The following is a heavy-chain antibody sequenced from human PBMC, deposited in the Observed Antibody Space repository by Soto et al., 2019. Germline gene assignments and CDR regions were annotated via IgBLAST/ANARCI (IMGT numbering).Heavy chain of an antibody. D-gene: IGHD2-15*01. CDR2: ISSSSSTI. J-gene: IGHJ4*02. Sequence: EVQLVESGGGLVQPGGSLRLSCAASGFTFSSYSMNWVRQAPGKGLEWVSYISSSSSTIYYADSVEGRFTISRDNAKNSLYLQMNSLRAEDTAVYYCAREYCSGGSCYSGLFDYWGQGTLVTVSS. CDR1: GFTFSSYS. V-gene: IGHV3-48*01. CDR3: AREYCSGGSCYSGLFDY.